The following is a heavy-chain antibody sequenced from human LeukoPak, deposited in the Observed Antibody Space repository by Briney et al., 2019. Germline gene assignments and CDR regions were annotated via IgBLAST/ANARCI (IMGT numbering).Heavy chain of an antibody. CDR2: INPNSGGT. J-gene: IGHJ4*02. Sequence: ASVKVSCKASGYTFTGYYMHWVRQAPGQGREWMGRINPNSGGTNYAQKFQGWVTMTRHTSISTAYMELSSLISDDTAVYYCARAYDLRWELPYFEHWGQGTLVRVSS. CDR3: ARAYDLRWELPYFEH. CDR1: GYTFTGYY. V-gene: IGHV1-2*04. D-gene: IGHD1-26*01.